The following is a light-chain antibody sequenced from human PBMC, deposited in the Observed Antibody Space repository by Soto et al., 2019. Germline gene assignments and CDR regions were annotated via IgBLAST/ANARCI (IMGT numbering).Light chain of an antibody. CDR2: DAS. Sequence: IVLSQCPANLALSPWERATLSCGVSQSVSSSYLAWYQQKPGLAPRLLIYDASSRATGIPDRFSGSGSGTDFTLTISRLEPEDFAVYYCQQYGSSPITFAQGTRLEIK. CDR1: QSVSSSY. CDR3: QQYGSSPIT. J-gene: IGKJ5*01. V-gene: IGKV3D-20*01.